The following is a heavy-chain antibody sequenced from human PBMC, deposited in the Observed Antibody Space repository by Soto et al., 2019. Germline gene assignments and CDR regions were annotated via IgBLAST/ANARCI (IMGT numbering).Heavy chain of an antibody. D-gene: IGHD3-10*01. CDR2: IKQDGREK. V-gene: IGHV3-7*03. Sequence: EVQVVESGGDLVQPGGSLRLSCAASGFTFNSYWMTWVRQAPGKGLEWVANIKQDGREKYYVASVKGRFTISRDNGKNLLYLQMDSLTPDDTAVYYCAGDVVRNGAYNGWLDPWGQGTLVTVSS. CDR3: AGDVVRNGAYNGWLDP. J-gene: IGHJ5*02. CDR1: GFTFNSYW.